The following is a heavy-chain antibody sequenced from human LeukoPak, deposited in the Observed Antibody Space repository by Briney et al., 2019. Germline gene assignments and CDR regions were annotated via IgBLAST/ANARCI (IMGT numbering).Heavy chain of an antibody. CDR2: VYASGST. D-gene: IGHD2-2*01. CDR1: GGAISGYY. Sequence: TSETLSLPCTVSGGAISGYYWSWIRHPAGKGLEWIGRVYASGSTHYNPSVKSRVTMSVDASRNQFSLKLSSVTAADTAVYFCARDIGYCTSANCYGRFIWFDPWGQGTLVTVSS. V-gene: IGHV4-4*07. CDR3: ARDIGYCTSANCYGRFIWFDP. J-gene: IGHJ5*02.